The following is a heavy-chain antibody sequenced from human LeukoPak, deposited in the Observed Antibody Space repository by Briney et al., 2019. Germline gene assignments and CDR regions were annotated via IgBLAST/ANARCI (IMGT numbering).Heavy chain of an antibody. Sequence: GGSLRLSCAASGFTFSSCAMTWVRQAPGKGLEWVSIISSSGGGTYYADSVKGRFTISRDNSKNTLYLQMNSLRAEDTAVYYCAKTTYFYDGGGSMSYFDSWGQGTLVTVSS. V-gene: IGHV3-23*01. CDR3: AKTTYFYDGGGSMSYFDS. CDR2: ISSSGGGT. J-gene: IGHJ4*02. D-gene: IGHD3-22*01. CDR1: GFTFSSCA.